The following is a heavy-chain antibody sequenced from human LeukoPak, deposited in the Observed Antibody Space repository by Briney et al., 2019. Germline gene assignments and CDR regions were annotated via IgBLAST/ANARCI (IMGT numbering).Heavy chain of an antibody. CDR3: AREGRIVGATRGYFDY. CDR2: IIPIFGTA. V-gene: IGHV1-69*05. Sequence: SVKVSCKASGYTFTSYAISWVRQAPGQGLEWMGGIIPIFGTANYAQKFQGRVTITTDESTSTAYMELSSLRSEDTAVYYCAREGRIVGATRGYFDYWGQGTLVTVSS. J-gene: IGHJ4*02. D-gene: IGHD1-26*01. CDR1: GYTFTSYA.